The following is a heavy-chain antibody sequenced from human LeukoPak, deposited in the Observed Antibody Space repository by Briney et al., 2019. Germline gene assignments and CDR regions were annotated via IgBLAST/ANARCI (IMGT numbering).Heavy chain of an antibody. Sequence: GALRLSCAASGFTFSSYSMTWVRQAPGKGLEWVSSISSSSSYIYYADSVKGRFTISRDNAKNSLYLQMNSLRAEDTAVYYCARETYYYDSSGYYSLYYFDYWGQGTLVTVSS. D-gene: IGHD3-22*01. J-gene: IGHJ4*02. CDR1: GFTFSSYS. CDR2: ISSSSSYI. CDR3: ARETYYYDSSGYYSLYYFDY. V-gene: IGHV3-21*01.